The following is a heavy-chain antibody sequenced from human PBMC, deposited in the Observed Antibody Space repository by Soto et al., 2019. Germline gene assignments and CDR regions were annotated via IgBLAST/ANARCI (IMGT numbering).Heavy chain of an antibody. V-gene: IGHV1-18*01. J-gene: IGHJ4*02. D-gene: IGHD5-12*01. Sequence: QVQLVQSGAEVKKPGASVKVSCKASGYTFTSYGISWVRQAPGQGLEWMGWISAYNGNTNYAQKVQGSVTMTTDTPTSTAYMELSSLRSDDTAVHYCARVNVDIVAQNRNFDYWGQGTLVPVSS. CDR3: ARVNVDIVAQNRNFDY. CDR2: ISAYNGNT. CDR1: GYTFTSYG.